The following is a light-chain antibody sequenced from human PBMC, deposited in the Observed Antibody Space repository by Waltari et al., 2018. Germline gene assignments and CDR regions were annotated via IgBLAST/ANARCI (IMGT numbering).Light chain of an antibody. V-gene: IGKV4-1*01. CDR3: HQYHSSPRT. CDR2: WAS. J-gene: IGKJ1*01. Sequence: DIVMTQSPDSLAVSLGERATINCKSSQSVLYSSNNKNYLAWYQQKPGQPPKLLIYWASTRESGVPDRFSGGGSGTDFTLTISSLQAEDVAVYYCHQYHSSPRTFGQGTKEELK. CDR1: QSVLYSSNNKNY.